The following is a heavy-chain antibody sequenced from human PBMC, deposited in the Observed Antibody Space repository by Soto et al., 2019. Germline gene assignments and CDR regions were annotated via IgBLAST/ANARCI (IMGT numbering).Heavy chain of an antibody. CDR3: AAAQVGATAFDI. Sequence: SVKVSCKASGFTFTSSAVQWVRQARGQRLEWIGWIVVGTGNTNYAQKFQERVTITRDMSTSTAYMELSSLRSEDTAVYYCAAAQVGATAFDIWGQGTMVTVSS. V-gene: IGHV1-58*01. CDR1: GFTFTSSA. D-gene: IGHD1-26*01. CDR2: IVVGTGNT. J-gene: IGHJ3*02.